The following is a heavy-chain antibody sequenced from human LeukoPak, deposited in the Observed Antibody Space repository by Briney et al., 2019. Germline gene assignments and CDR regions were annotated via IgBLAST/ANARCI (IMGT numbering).Heavy chain of an antibody. D-gene: IGHD6-13*01. CDR2: INQSGNT. J-gene: IGHJ5*02. CDR1: GGSISSSSYY. V-gene: IGHV4-39*07. Sequence: SETLSLTCTVSGGSISSSSYYWGWIRQPPGKGLEWIGEINQSGNTNYNSSLKSRVTISVDTSNNWFSLRLSSVTAADTAVYYCARVGSSSWSDRNWFDPWGQGTLVTVSS. CDR3: ARVGSSSWSDRNWFDP.